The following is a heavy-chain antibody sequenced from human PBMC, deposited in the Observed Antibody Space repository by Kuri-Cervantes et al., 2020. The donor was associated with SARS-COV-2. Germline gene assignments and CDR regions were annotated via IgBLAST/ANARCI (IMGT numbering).Heavy chain of an antibody. Sequence: SETLSLTCAVYGGSFSGYYWSWIRQPPGKGLEWIGEINHSGSTNYNPSLKSRATISVDTSKNQFSLKLSSVTAADTAVYYCARGPPWMSGWVHYCFDYWGQGTLVTVSS. D-gene: IGHD6-19*01. CDR3: ARGPPWMSGWVHYCFDY. J-gene: IGHJ4*02. V-gene: IGHV4-34*01. CDR2: INHSGST. CDR1: GGSFSGYY.